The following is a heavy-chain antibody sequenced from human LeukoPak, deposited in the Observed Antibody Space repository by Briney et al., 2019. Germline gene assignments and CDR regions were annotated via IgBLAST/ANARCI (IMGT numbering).Heavy chain of an antibody. D-gene: IGHD6-19*01. CDR2: LSGSGITT. CDR1: GFTFSNSA. V-gene: IGHV3-23*01. Sequence: GGSLRLSCAATGFTFSNSAMSRVRQAPGKGLEWVSTLSGSGITTYYADSVKGRFTISRDNSKNTLYLQMNSLRAEDTAVYYCAKGIYSSGWSYFDYWGHGTLVTVSS. CDR3: AKGIYSSGWSYFDY. J-gene: IGHJ4*01.